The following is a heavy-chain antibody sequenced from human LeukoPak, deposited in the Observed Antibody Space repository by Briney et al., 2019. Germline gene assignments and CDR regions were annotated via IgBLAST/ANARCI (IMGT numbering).Heavy chain of an antibody. D-gene: IGHD3-10*01. CDR1: GGTFSSYA. CDR3: ARGERLLWFGEFESRQYFQH. CDR2: IIPIFGTA. V-gene: IGHV1-69*06. J-gene: IGHJ1*01. Sequence: ASVKVPCNASGGTFSSYAISWVRQAPGQGLEWVGGIIPIFGTANYAKKFQGRVTITADKSTSTAYMELSSLRSEDTAVYYCARGERLLWFGEFESRQYFQHWGQGTLVTVSS.